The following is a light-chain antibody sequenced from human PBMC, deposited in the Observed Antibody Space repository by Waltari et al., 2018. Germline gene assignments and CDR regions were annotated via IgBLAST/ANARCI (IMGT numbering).Light chain of an antibody. J-gene: IGKJ2*01. V-gene: IGKV1-33*01. CDR1: HEISNY. CDR2: DAS. CDR3: QQFDNLVYT. Sequence: DIQMTQSPSSLSASVGDRVTITCQASHEISNYLNWYQQKPGKAPKLLIYDASNLETGVPSRFSGSGSGTDFSFTISSLQPEDIATYYCQQFDNLVYTFGQGTKLEIK.